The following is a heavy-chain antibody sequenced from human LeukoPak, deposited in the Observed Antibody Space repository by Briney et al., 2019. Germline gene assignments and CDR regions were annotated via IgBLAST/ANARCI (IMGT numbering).Heavy chain of an antibody. D-gene: IGHD3-10*02. Sequence: PGGSLRLSCGASGFTFSSYAMSWVRQAPGKGPEWVSSITSSSSYIYYADSVKGRFTISRDNAKNSLYLQMNSLRAEDTAVYYCAELGITMIGGVWGKGTTVTISS. CDR3: AELGITMIGGV. CDR2: ITSSSSYI. V-gene: IGHV3-21*01. J-gene: IGHJ6*04. CDR1: GFTFSSYA.